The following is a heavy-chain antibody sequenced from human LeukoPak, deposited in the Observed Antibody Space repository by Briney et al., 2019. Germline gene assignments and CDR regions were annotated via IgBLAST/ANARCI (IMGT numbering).Heavy chain of an antibody. CDR1: GYTFTSYD. CDR3: AREYYDSNKRDYFDY. V-gene: IGHV1-8*03. D-gene: IGHD3-22*01. CDR2: MNPNSGNT. Sequence: GASVKVSCKASGYTFTSYDINWVRQATGQGLEWMGWMNPNSGNTGYAQKFQGRVTITRNTSISTAYMELSSLRSEDTAVYYCAREYYDSNKRDYFDYWGQGTLVTVSS. J-gene: IGHJ4*02.